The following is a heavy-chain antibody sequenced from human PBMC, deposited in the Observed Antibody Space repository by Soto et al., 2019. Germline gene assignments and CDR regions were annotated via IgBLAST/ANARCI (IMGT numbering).Heavy chain of an antibody. Sequence: GGSLRLSCAASGFTFSNYAMSWVRQAPGKGLEWVSAISGSGGSTYYADSVKGRFTISRDNSKNTLYLQMNSLRAEDTAVYYCAKELENQLLSSGFFDYWGQGTLVTVSS. CDR3: AKELENQLLSSGFFDY. CDR2: ISGSGGST. D-gene: IGHD2-2*01. CDR1: GFTFSNYA. J-gene: IGHJ4*02. V-gene: IGHV3-23*01.